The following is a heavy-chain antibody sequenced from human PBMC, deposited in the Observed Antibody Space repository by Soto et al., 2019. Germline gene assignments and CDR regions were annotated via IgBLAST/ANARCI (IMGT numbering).Heavy chain of an antibody. Sequence: SETLSLTCTVSGGSISSYYWSWIRQPPGKGLEWIGYIYYSGYTNYNPSLKSRVTISVDTSKNQFSLKLSSVTAADTAVYYCARVGRDYGDSIYYYGMDVWGQGTTVTVSS. J-gene: IGHJ6*02. CDR1: GGSISSYY. V-gene: IGHV4-59*01. CDR2: IYYSGYT. D-gene: IGHD4-17*01. CDR3: ARVGRDYGDSIYYYGMDV.